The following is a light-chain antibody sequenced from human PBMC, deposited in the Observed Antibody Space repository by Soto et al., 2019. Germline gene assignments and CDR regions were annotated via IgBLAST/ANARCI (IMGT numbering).Light chain of an antibody. CDR3: TSYTSTNTIYV. V-gene: IGLV2-14*01. Sequence: QSVLTQPASVSGSPGQSITISCTGTSSDVGGYNYVSWYQHHPGKAPKLIIFEITNRPSGVSNRFSGSTSGNAASLTISGLQAEDEADSYCTSYTSTNTIYVLGKGTKVTVL. CDR1: SSDVGGYNY. CDR2: EIT. J-gene: IGLJ1*01.